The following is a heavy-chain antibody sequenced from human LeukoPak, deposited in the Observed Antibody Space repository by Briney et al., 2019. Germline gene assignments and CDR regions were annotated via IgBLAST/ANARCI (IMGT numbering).Heavy chain of an antibody. Sequence: SETLSLTCAVSGVSFDDYYWGWVRQTPGKGLEWLGEINHSGYTNDSPPLKSRVTLSIDTSNKQFSLNLRSVTVADAGIYYCTRMTTGHDYWGQGTLVTVSS. V-gene: IGHV4-34*01. CDR3: TRMTTGHDY. CDR1: GVSFDDYY. J-gene: IGHJ4*02. CDR2: INHSGYT. D-gene: IGHD4-17*01.